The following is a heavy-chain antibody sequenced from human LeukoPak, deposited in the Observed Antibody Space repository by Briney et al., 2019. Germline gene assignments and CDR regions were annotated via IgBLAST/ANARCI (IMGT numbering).Heavy chain of an antibody. J-gene: IGHJ6*03. CDR3: ASPPPRYCSTTSCSYSYYMDV. V-gene: IGHV4-39*07. D-gene: IGHD2-2*01. Sequence: PSETLSLTCTVSGGSISSTSYYWGWIRQPPGKGLEWIGSIYYSGSTYYNPSLKSRLTISADTSKNQFSLRLSSVTAAGTAVYYCASPPPRYCSTTSCSYSYYMDVWGKGTTVTVSS. CDR1: GGSISSTSYY. CDR2: IYYSGST.